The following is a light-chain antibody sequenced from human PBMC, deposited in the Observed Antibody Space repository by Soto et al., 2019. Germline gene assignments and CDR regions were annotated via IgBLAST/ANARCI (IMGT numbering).Light chain of an antibody. CDR1: QSINSW. J-gene: IGKJ1*01. V-gene: IGKV1-5*03. CDR2: KAS. CDR3: QQYHTYPCT. Sequence: DIPMTQSPSTVSASVGDRVTITCRASQSINSWLAWYQQKPGKAPKLLIYKASSLESGVPSRFIGIVSGTEFTLTFSSLQPYNFATNSCQQYHTYPCTFGQGTKVEI.